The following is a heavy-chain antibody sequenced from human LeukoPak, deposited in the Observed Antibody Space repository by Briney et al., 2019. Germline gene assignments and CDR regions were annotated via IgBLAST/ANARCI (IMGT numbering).Heavy chain of an antibody. Sequence: GGSLRLSCVACGFTFSSFSMHWVRQSPGNGLEWVAVISHDGSHQSYADSVKGRFTISRDNSKNILSLQMNSVRPEDTGLFYCARDPNRLADYGGDYFDHWGQGTLVTVSS. CDR2: ISHDGSHQ. CDR1: GFTFSSFS. V-gene: IGHV3-30*04. J-gene: IGHJ4*02. D-gene: IGHD4-23*01. CDR3: ARDPNRLADYGGDYFDH.